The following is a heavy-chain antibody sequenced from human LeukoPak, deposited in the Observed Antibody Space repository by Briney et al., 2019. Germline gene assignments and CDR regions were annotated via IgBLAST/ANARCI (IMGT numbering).Heavy chain of an antibody. CDR1: GGSISGYY. CDR3: AGGYSYGLGYYYYYMDV. D-gene: IGHD5-18*01. Sequence: SETLSLTCTVSGGSISGYYWSWIRQPPGKGLEWIGYIYYSGSTSYNPSLKSRVIISVDTSKNQFSLKLRSVTAADTAVYYCAGGYSYGLGYYYYYMDVWGKGTTVTISS. J-gene: IGHJ6*03. V-gene: IGHV4-59*01. CDR2: IYYSGST.